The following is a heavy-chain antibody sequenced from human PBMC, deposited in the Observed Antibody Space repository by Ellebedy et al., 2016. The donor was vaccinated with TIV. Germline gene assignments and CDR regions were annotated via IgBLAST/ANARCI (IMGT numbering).Heavy chain of an antibody. CDR2: INRGGTII. V-gene: IGHV3-11*01. CDR3: ARPPAAVAGQDY. CDR1: GFTFSNYY. Sequence: GESLKISCAASGFTFSNYYMNWIRQAPGKGLEWISYINRGGTIIYYADPVKGRFTISRDNAKNSLYLQMHSLRAEDTAVYYCARPPAAVAGQDYWGQGTLVTVSS. J-gene: IGHJ4*02. D-gene: IGHD6-19*01.